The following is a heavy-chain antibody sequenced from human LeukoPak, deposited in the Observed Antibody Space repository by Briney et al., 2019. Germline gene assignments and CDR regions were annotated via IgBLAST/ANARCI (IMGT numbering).Heavy chain of an antibody. Sequence: GGSLRLSCAASGFTFSSYAMSWARQAPGKGLEWVSAISGSGGSTYYADSVKGRFTVSRDNSKNTLYLQMNSLRAEDTAVYYCAKDYGDYGSFDYWGQGTLVTVSS. J-gene: IGHJ4*02. D-gene: IGHD4-17*01. CDR1: GFTFSSYA. CDR2: ISGSGGST. V-gene: IGHV3-23*01. CDR3: AKDYGDYGSFDY.